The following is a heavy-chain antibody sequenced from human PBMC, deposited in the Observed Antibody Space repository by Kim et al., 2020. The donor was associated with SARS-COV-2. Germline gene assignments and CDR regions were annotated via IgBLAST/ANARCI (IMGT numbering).Heavy chain of an antibody. CDR2: IKNTGTRT. CDR1: VGSISSDY. J-gene: IGHJ4*02. CDR3: ARIPDIIGWPFDS. V-gene: IGHV4-59*01. D-gene: IGHD6-19*01. Sequence: SETLSLTCTVSVGSISSDYWTWIRQPPGKGLEWIGYIKNTGTRTNYNPSLRGRVAMLVDTSKSHSSLILSSVTAADTAVYFCARIPDIIGWPFDSWGQGMLVTVSS.